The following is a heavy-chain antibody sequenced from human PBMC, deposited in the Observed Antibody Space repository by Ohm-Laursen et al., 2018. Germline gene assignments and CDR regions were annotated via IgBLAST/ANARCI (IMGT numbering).Heavy chain of an antibody. V-gene: IGHV1-69*04. CDR3: ASLNSGSYSDY. D-gene: IGHD1-26*01. CDR1: GGTFSSYA. Sequence: SSVKVSCKASGGTFSSYAISWVRQAPGQGLERMGRIIPILGIANYAQKFQGRVTITADKSTSTAYMELSSLRSEDTAVYYCASLNSGSYSDYWGQGTLVTVSS. CDR2: IIPILGIA. J-gene: IGHJ4*02.